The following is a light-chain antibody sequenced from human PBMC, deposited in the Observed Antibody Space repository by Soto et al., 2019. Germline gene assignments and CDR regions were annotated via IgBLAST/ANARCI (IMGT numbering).Light chain of an antibody. J-gene: IGKJ1*01. CDR1: QSFSRN. Sequence: EIVLTQSPATLCLSPGERATLSCRASQSFSRNLACYQHKPGQAPILLIYDASNRATGTPARFSGSGSVTDFTLTISSLEPEDFAVYYCQQRSNWHTFGQGTKVDI. CDR3: QQRSNWHT. CDR2: DAS. V-gene: IGKV3-11*01.